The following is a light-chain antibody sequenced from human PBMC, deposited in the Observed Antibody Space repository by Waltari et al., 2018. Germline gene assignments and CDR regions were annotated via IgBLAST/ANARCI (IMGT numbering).Light chain of an antibody. CDR3: QQYNNWPWT. J-gene: IGKJ1*01. CDR2: DAS. V-gene: IGKV3D-15*01. Sequence: EIVMTQSPATLSVSPGDRATLSCRASQSVSSNLAWYQQKPGQAPRLLIYDASTRATGIPARFSGSGSGTEFTLTISSLQSGDFAVYYGQQYNNWPWTFGQGTKVEIE. CDR1: QSVSSN.